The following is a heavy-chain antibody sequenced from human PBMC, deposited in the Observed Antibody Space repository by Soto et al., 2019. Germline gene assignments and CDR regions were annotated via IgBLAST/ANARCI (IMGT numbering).Heavy chain of an antibody. V-gene: IGHV4-31*11. Sequence: SETLSLTCAVYGGSFSGYYWSWIRQHPGKGLEWIGYIYYSGSTYYNPSLKSRVTISVDTSKNQFSLKLSSVTAADTAVYYCARGSNDIDYWGQGTLVTVSS. D-gene: IGHD1-1*01. CDR3: ARGSNDIDY. J-gene: IGHJ4*02. CDR2: IYYSGST. CDR1: GGSFSGYY.